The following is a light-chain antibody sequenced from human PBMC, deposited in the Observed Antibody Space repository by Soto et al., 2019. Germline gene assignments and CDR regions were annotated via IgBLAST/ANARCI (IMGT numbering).Light chain of an antibody. CDR2: EGS. CDR1: SSVVGSYNL. CDR3: CSYAGRSSYV. V-gene: IGLV2-23*01. J-gene: IGLJ1*01. Sequence: QSVLTQPASVSGSPGQSITNSCTGTSSVVGSYNLVSWYQQHPGKAPKLMIYEGSKRPSGVSNRFSGSKSGNTASLTISGLQAEDEADYYCCSYAGRSSYVSGTGTKLTVL.